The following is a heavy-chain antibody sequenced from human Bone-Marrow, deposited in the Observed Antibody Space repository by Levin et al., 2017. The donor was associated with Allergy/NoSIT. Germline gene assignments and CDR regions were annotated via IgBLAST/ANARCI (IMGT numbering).Heavy chain of an antibody. CDR1: GFTFSSYG. D-gene: IGHD6-19*01. CDR2: IWFDGSRQ. V-gene: IGHV3-33*01. J-gene: IGHJ4*02. Sequence: GGSLRLSCAASGFTFSSYGMHWVRQAPGKGLEWVALIWFDGSRQYYAESVKGRFTISRDNAKNTLYLQMNSRRGEDTAVDYCARDDSSGWQPSDYWGQGTLVTVSS. CDR3: ARDDSSGWQPSDY.